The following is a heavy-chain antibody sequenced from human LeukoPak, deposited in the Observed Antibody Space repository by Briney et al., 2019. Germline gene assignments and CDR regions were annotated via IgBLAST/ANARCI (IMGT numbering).Heavy chain of an antibody. D-gene: IGHD6-19*01. CDR2: IKSKTDGGTT. J-gene: IGHJ4*02. CDR3: RSGWYREFDY. CDR1: GFTFSNAW. Sequence: GGSLRLSCAASGFTFSNAWMSWVRQAPGKGLAWVGRIKSKTDGGTTDYAAPVKGRFTISRDDSKNTLYLQMNSLKTEDTAVYYCRSGWYREFDYWGQGTLVTVSS. V-gene: IGHV3-15*01.